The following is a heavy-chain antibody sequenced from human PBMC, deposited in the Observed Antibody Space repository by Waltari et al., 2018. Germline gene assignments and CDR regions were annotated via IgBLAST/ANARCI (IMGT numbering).Heavy chain of an antibody. CDR1: GSTLSNYW. V-gene: IGHV3-7*03. Sequence: EAQQVESGGDLVQPGGSLRLSCVGSGSTLSNYWVSWVRQAPGKGLEWVANINKDGTETYYVDSVRGRFTISKDDAKNSVYLQMNSLKVEDTAVYYCIRDYGSPYWGQGTLVTVSS. D-gene: IGHD6-19*01. CDR3: IRDYGSPY. CDR2: INKDGTET. J-gene: IGHJ4*02.